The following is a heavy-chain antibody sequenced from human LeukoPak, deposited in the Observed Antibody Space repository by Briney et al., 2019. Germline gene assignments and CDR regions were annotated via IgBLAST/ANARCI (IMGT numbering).Heavy chain of an antibody. Sequence: GGSLRLSCAASGFTVSSNYMSWVRQAPGKGLEWVSVIYSGGSTYYADSVKGRFTISRDNSKNTLYLQMNSLRAEDTAVYYCARDFDGPSRFDPWGQGTLVTVSS. CDR3: ARDFDGPSRFDP. CDR2: IYSGGST. V-gene: IGHV3-53*01. D-gene: IGHD5-24*01. J-gene: IGHJ5*02. CDR1: GFTVSSNY.